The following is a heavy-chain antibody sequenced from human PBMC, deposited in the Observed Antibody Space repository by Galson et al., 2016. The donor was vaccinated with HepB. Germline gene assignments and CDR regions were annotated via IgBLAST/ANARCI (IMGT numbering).Heavy chain of an antibody. D-gene: IGHD3-16*01. CDR3: ARVRRDRVWGNSDPHYYIDV. J-gene: IGHJ6*03. CDR2: IDPSDSYS. Sequence: LRISCKGSDYTFTNYWITWVRQLPGKGLEWMGRIDPSDSYSTYSPSFQGHVTISVDTSITTAYVQWSSLKASDTAIYYCARVRRDRVWGNSDPHYYIDVWGKGTTVIVSS. V-gene: IGHV5-10-1*01. CDR1: DYTFTNYW.